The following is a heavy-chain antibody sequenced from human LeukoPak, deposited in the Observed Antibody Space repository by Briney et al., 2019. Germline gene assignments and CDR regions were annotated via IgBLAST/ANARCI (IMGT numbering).Heavy chain of an antibody. CDR2: IRYDGSNK. CDR1: GLTFSSYG. J-gene: IGHJ6*03. Sequence: GGSLRLSCAASGLTFSSYGMHWVRQAPGKGLEWVAFIRYDGSNKYYADSVKGRFTISRDNSKNTLYLQMNSLRAEDTAVYYCAKDVQRAYYMDVWGKGTTVTVSS. CDR3: AKDVQRAYYMDV. D-gene: IGHD5-18*01. V-gene: IGHV3-30*02.